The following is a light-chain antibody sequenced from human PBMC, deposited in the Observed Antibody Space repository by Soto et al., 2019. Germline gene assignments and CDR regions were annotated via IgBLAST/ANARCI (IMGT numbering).Light chain of an antibody. CDR3: QQYGSSLWT. V-gene: IGKV3-20*01. Sequence: EIVLTQSPGTLSLSPGERATLSCRASQSISSNYLAWYQQKPGQAPRLLIYGASSRATGFPDRFSGSGSGTDFTLTISRLEPEDFAVYYCQQYGSSLWTFAQGTKVEIK. CDR2: GAS. J-gene: IGKJ1*01. CDR1: QSISSNY.